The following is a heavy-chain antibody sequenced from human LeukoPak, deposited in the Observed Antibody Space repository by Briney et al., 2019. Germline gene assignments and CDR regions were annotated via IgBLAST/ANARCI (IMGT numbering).Heavy chain of an antibody. D-gene: IGHD6-19*01. Sequence: GGSLRLSCAASGFTFSSYSMNWVRQAPGKGLEWVSSISGSSTYIYYADSVKGRFTISRDNPKNSLYLQMNSLRAGDTAVYYCARDLRSSGWYYFDYWGQGTLVTVSS. V-gene: IGHV3-21*01. CDR2: ISGSSTYI. J-gene: IGHJ4*02. CDR1: GFTFSSYS. CDR3: ARDLRSSGWYYFDY.